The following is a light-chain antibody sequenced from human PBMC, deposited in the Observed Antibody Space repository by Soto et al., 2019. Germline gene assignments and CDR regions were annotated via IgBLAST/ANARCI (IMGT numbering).Light chain of an antibody. CDR2: SAY. CDR3: QQSYNFPRA. V-gene: IGKV1-39*01. CDR1: QNIATY. J-gene: IGKJ1*01. Sequence: DIQMTQSPSSLSASVGDRVTITCRASQNIATYFNWYLQKPGQAPKLLIYSAYSLQSGVSPRFSGDGSGTDFTLTISSLQPEDFATYYCQQSYNFPRAFGQGTTV.